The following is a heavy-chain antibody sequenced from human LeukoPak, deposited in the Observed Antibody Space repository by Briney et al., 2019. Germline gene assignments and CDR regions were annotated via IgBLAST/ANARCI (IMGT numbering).Heavy chain of an antibody. Sequence: GGSLRLSCAASGFTFSSYWMSRVRQAPGKGLEWVANIKQDGSEKYYVDSVKGRFTISRDNAKNSLYLQMNSLRAEDTAVYYCARDHPNSSGWKRSFDYWGQGTLVTVSS. CDR3: ARDHPNSSGWKRSFDY. CDR2: IKQDGSEK. CDR1: GFTFSSYW. V-gene: IGHV3-7*01. J-gene: IGHJ4*02. D-gene: IGHD6-19*01.